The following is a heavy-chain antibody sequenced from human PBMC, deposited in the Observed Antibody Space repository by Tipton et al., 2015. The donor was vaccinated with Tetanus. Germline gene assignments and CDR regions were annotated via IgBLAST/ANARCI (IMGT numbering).Heavy chain of an antibody. V-gene: IGHV1-2*02. J-gene: IGHJ6*02. D-gene: IGHD2-2*01. CDR1: GYTFTGYY. CDR2: INPNSGGT. CDR3: ARVPIVVVPAAIPYYYYYGMDV. Sequence: QVQLVQSGAEVKKPGASVKVSCKTSGYTFTGYYMHWVRQAPGQGLEWMGWINPNSGGTNYAQKFQGRVTMTRDTSISTAYMELSRLRSDDTAVYYCARVPIVVVPAAIPYYYYYGMDVWGQGTTVTVS.